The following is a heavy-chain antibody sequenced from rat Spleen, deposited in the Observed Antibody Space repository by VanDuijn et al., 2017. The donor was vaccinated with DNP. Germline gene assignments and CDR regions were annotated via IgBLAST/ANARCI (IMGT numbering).Heavy chain of an antibody. CDR1: GFSLTSIG. J-gene: IGHJ4*01. D-gene: IGHD1-5*01. CDR2: IWAGGSP. Sequence: QVQLKESGPGLVQPSQTLSLTCTVSGFSLTSIGVHWVRQPPGKGLEWVGAIWAGGSPDYNSALNYPLSISRDTSKSQVFLKMNSLQTEDTAIYFCARGYRYNPPYAMDVWGPGTSVTVSS. CDR3: ARGYRYNPPYAMDV. V-gene: IGHV2-1*01.